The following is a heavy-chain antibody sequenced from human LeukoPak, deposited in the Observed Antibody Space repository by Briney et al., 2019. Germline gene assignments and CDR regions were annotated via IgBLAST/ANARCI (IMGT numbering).Heavy chain of an antibody. Sequence: GASVKVSCKASGYTFTGYYMHWVRQAPGQGLEWMGRINPNSGGTNYAQKFQGRVTMTRDTSISTAYMELSRLRSDDTAVYYCARKPYTSSSPHLPWGQGTLVTVSS. D-gene: IGHD6-6*01. CDR2: INPNSGGT. J-gene: IGHJ5*02. V-gene: IGHV1-2*06. CDR3: ARKPYTSSSPHLP. CDR1: GYTFTGYY.